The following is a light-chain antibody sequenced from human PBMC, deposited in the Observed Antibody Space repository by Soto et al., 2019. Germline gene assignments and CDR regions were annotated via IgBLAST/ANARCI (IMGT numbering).Light chain of an antibody. CDR3: SSFTSRFTFV. CDR2: EVT. Sequence: QSALTQPASVSGSPGQSIAISCTGTRSDVGAYNYVSWYQQHPGKAPKLMMSEVTHRPSGVSDRFSGSKSGNTASLTISGLQAEDEADYYCSSFTSRFTFVFGSGTKLTVL. CDR1: RSDVGAYNY. V-gene: IGLV2-14*01. J-gene: IGLJ1*01.